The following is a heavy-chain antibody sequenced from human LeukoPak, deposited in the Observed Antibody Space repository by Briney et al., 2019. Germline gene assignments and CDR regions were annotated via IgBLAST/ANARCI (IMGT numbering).Heavy chain of an antibody. CDR2: ISAYNGNT. V-gene: IGHV1-18*01. J-gene: IGHJ6*02. D-gene: IGHD2-15*01. Sequence: ASVKVSCKASGGTFSSYTVSWVRQAPGQGLEWMGWISAYNGNTNYSQKLQGRVTMTTDTSTSTAYMELRSLRSDDAAVYYCARDRYCSGGNCYSNYYGMDVWGQGTTVTVSS. CDR1: GGTFSSYT. CDR3: ARDRYCSGGNCYSNYYGMDV.